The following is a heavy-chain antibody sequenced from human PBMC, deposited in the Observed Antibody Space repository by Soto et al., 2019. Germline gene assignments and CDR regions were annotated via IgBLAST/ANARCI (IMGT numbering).Heavy chain of an antibody. J-gene: IGHJ4*02. V-gene: IGHV1-2*04. Sequence: GASVKVSCKASGYTFTGYYMHWVRQAPGQGLEWMGWINPNSGGTNYAQKFQGWVTMTRDTSISTAYMELSRLRSDDTAVYYCAREAHRTAMVKRAFDYWGQGTLVTVSS. CDR3: AREAHRTAMVKRAFDY. CDR2: INPNSGGT. CDR1: GYTFTGYY. D-gene: IGHD5-18*01.